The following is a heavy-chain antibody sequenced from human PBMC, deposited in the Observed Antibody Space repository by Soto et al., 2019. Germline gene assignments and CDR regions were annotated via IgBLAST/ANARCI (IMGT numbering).Heavy chain of an antibody. CDR1: GLTFGSRA. J-gene: IGHJ5*02. CDR3: ARGQRALITYGPFDP. D-gene: IGHD4-17*01. Sequence: PGGSLRLSCVASGLTFGSRAMSWVRQAPGKGLEWVSTFSGTGGYTYYADSVKGRFTISRDDSKNTLFLHMNSLRAADTAVYYCARGQRALITYGPFDPWGQGTLVTVSS. V-gene: IGHV3-23*01. CDR2: FSGTGGYT.